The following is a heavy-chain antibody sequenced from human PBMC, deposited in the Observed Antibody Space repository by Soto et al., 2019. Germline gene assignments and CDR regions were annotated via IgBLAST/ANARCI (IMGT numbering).Heavy chain of an antibody. D-gene: IGHD6-13*01. CDR1: GCPIMSYY. V-gene: IGHV4-59*01. Sequence: XETLSLTCTAAGCPIMSYYWSWIRQPPGRGLEWIGYIYYSGSTNYNPSLKSRVTISVDTSKNQFSLKLSCVTAADTAVYYCARAGRGGIAEAGTVNWFDLWGQGTLVTVSS. J-gene: IGHJ5*02. CDR3: ARAGRGGIAEAGTVNWFDL. CDR2: IYYSGST.